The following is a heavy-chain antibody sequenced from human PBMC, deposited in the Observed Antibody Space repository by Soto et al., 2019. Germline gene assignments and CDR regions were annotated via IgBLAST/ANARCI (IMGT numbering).Heavy chain of an antibody. Sequence: QVQLVESGGGVVQPGRSLRLSCAASGFTFSSYAMHWVRQAPGKGLEWVAVISYDGSNKYYADSVKGRFTISRDNSKNTLYLQMNSLRAEDTAVYYCARDSSQDYYGSGSYYPKYYFDYWGQGTLVTVSS. V-gene: IGHV3-30-3*01. CDR2: ISYDGSNK. CDR3: ARDSSQDYYGSGSYYPKYYFDY. J-gene: IGHJ4*02. D-gene: IGHD3-10*01. CDR1: GFTFSSYA.